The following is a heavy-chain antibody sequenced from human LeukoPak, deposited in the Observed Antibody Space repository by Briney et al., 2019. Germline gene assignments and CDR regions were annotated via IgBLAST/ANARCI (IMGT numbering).Heavy chain of an antibody. CDR3: ARGKRLLWFGELSEGHWFDP. J-gene: IGHJ5*02. Sequence: PGGSLRLSCAASGFTFSSYEMNWVRQAPGKGLVWVSRINSDGSSTSYADSVKGRFTISRDNAKNTLYLQMNSLRAEDTAVYYCARGKRLLWFGELSEGHWFDPWGQGTLVTVSS. CDR2: INSDGSST. V-gene: IGHV3-74*01. D-gene: IGHD3-10*01. CDR1: GFTFSSYE.